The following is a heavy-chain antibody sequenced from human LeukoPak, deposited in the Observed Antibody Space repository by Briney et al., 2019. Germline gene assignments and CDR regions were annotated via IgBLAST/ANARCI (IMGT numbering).Heavy chain of an antibody. J-gene: IGHJ5*02. CDR1: GGSISSYY. Sequence: PSETLSLTCTVSGGSISSYYWSWIRQPPGKGLEWIGYIYYSGSTNYNPSPKSRVTISVDTSKNQFSLKLSSVTAADTAVYYCARHDLDYGNWFDPWGQGTLVTVSS. CDR3: ARHDLDYGNWFDP. D-gene: IGHD3-16*01. V-gene: IGHV4-59*08. CDR2: IYYSGST.